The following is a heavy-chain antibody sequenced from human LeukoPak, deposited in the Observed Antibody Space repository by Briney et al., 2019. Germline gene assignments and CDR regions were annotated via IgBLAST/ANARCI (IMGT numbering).Heavy chain of an antibody. CDR1: GFTFDDYA. CDR2: ISWNSGSI. V-gene: IGHV3-9*01. Sequence: GGSLRLSCAASGFTFDDYAMHWVRQAPGKGLEWVSGISWNSGSIGYADSVKGRFTISRDNAKNFLYLQMNSLRAEDTALYYCAKDISYDSSGYSFDYWGQGTLVTVSS. CDR3: AKDISYDSSGYSFDY. D-gene: IGHD3-22*01. J-gene: IGHJ4*02.